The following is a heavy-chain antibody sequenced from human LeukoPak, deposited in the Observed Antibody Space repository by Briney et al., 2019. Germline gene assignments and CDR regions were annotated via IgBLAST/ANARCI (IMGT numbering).Heavy chain of an antibody. CDR1: GGTFSSYA. J-gene: IGHJ4*02. CDR2: IIPIFGTA. V-gene: IGHV1-69*13. D-gene: IGHD3-3*01. Sequence: ASVKVSCKASGGTFSSYAISWVRQAPGQRLEWMGGIIPIFGTANYAQKFQGRVTITADESTSTAYMELSSLRSEDTAVYYCARDLTRRGGYWGQGTLVTVSS. CDR3: ARDLTRRGGY.